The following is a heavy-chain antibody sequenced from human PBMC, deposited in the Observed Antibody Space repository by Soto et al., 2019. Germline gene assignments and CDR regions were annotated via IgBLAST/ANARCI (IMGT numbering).Heavy chain of an antibody. J-gene: IGHJ4*02. V-gene: IGHV3-23*01. D-gene: IGHD4-17*01. Sequence: GGSLRLSCAASGFSFSTYSMAWVRQTPGKGLAWVSGLSGGGSNTFYADSVQGRFTISVDNSKNTVYLQMNSLRVEDTAVYYCARWDGYGDVWGQGTLVNVSS. CDR2: LSGGGSNT. CDR3: ARWDGYGDV. CDR1: GFSFSTYS.